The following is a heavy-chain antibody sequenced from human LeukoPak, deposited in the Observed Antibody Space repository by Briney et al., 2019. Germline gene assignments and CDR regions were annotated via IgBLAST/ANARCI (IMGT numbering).Heavy chain of an antibody. CDR2: IIPMFGIA. V-gene: IGHV1-69*13. Sequence: ASVKVSCKASGGTFSRYAISWVRQAPGQGLEWKGGIIPMFGIANYAHTFQGRVTITADESTSTAYMELSSLRSEDTAVYYCARDRPYTGGWRGFDYWGQGTLVTVSS. CDR1: GGTFSRYA. J-gene: IGHJ4*02. CDR3: ARDRPYTGGWRGFDY. D-gene: IGHD6-19*01.